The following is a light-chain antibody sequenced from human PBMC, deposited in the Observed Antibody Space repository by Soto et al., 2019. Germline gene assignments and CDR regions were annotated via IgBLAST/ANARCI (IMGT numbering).Light chain of an antibody. CDR3: QPFNNWPLT. Sequence: ETVLTQSPGTLSMPPGERATLSCRASQSVSSNLAWYQQKPGQAPRLLIYGASTRATGIPARFSGSGSGTEFTLTINSLQPEDFAIYYCQPFNNWPLTFGGGTKVDIK. CDR2: GAS. CDR1: QSVSSN. V-gene: IGKV3-15*01. J-gene: IGKJ4*01.